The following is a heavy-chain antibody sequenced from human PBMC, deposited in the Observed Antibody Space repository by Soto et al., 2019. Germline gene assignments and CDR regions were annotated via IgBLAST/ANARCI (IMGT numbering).Heavy chain of an antibody. CDR1: GFSFSDYY. CDR2: ITYDGSMK. Sequence: PGGSLRLSCVASGFSFSDYYMSWVRQAPGKGLEWVAVITYDGSMKYYADSVKGRFTISRDNSKNTLYLQMNSLRAEDTAVYYCARDSRRLPYDAFDIWGQGTMVTVSS. J-gene: IGHJ3*02. CDR3: ARDSRRLPYDAFDI. V-gene: IGHV3-30-3*01. D-gene: IGHD5-12*01.